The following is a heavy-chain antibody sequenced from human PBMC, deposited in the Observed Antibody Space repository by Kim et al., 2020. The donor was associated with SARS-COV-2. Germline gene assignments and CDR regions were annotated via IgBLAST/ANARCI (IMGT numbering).Heavy chain of an antibody. Sequence: GGSLRLSCAASGFTFDDYGMSWVRQAPGKGLEWVSGINWNGGSTGYADSVKGRFTISRDNAKNSLYLQMNSLRAEDTALYHCARYLAAAGTGGWFDPWGQGTLVTVSS. CDR1: GFTFDDYG. J-gene: IGHJ5*02. CDR2: INWNGGST. D-gene: IGHD6-13*01. CDR3: ARYLAAAGTGGWFDP. V-gene: IGHV3-20*01.